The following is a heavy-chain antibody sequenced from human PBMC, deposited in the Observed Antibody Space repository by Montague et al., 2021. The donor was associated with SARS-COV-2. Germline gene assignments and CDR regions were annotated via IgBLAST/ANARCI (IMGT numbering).Heavy chain of an antibody. CDR1: GGSVSDYY. V-gene: IGHV4-34*01. CDR2: INHSGST. Sequence: SETLPLTCAVYGGSVSDYYWSWIRQPPGEGLEWIGEINHSGSTNYNPSLKSRVTTSVDTSKNQFSLKLTSVTAADTAVYYCARGPRITMIVVVITDIWFDPWGQGTLVTVSS. CDR3: ARGPRITMIVVVITDIWFDP. D-gene: IGHD3-22*01. J-gene: IGHJ5*02.